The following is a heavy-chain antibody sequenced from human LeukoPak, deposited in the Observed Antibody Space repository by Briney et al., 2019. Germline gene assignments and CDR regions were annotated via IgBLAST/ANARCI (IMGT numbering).Heavy chain of an antibody. Sequence: PGGSLRLSCAASGFTFSSSAMSWVRQAPGKGLEWVSIISGSGGGTYYADAVKGQFTISRDNSKNTLYLQMDSQRVEDTAIYYCAKERLSGYYFFDFWGQGTLVTVSS. D-gene: IGHD3-9*01. J-gene: IGHJ4*02. CDR1: GFTFSSSA. CDR3: AKERLSGYYFFDF. V-gene: IGHV3-23*01. CDR2: ISGSGGGT.